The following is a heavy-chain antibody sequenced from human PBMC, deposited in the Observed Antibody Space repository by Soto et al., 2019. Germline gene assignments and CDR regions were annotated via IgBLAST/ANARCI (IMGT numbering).Heavy chain of an antibody. CDR1: GYTFTSYG. CDR3: AREGSIAARPYYYYYMDV. Sequence: ASVKVSCKASGYTFTSYGISWVRQAPGQGLEWMGWISAYNGNTNYAQKLQGRVTMTTDTSTSTAYMELRSLRSDDTAVYYCAREGSIAARPYYYYYMDVWGKGTTVTVSS. D-gene: IGHD6-6*01. V-gene: IGHV1-18*01. CDR2: ISAYNGNT. J-gene: IGHJ6*03.